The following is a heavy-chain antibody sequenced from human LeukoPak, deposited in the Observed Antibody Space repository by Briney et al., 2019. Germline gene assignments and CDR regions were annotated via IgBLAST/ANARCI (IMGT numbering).Heavy chain of an antibody. Sequence: PGGSLRLSCVASGFLFSDCTMSWLRQAPGEGLQWVSAITPNGGFATYAESVKGRFIISRDNSRNTLYLQMNSLRAEDTAVYYCAKPHASGIYLPYDNWGQGTPVTVSS. D-gene: IGHD3-10*01. CDR1: GFLFSDCT. CDR2: ITPNGGFA. CDR3: AKPHASGIYLPYDN. J-gene: IGHJ4*02. V-gene: IGHV3-23*01.